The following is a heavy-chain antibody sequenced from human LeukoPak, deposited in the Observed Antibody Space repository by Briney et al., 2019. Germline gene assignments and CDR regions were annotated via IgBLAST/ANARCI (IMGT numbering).Heavy chain of an antibody. CDR3: ARGGRAYYYGSGSPTGYYMDV. D-gene: IGHD3-10*01. Sequence: SETLSLTCTVSGGSISSYYWSWIRQPPGKGLEWIGYIYYSGSTNYNPSLKSRVTILVDTSKNQFSLKLSSVTAADTAVYYCARGGRAYYYGSGSPTGYYMDVWGKGTTVTVSS. CDR2: IYYSGST. V-gene: IGHV4-59*12. CDR1: GGSISSYY. J-gene: IGHJ6*03.